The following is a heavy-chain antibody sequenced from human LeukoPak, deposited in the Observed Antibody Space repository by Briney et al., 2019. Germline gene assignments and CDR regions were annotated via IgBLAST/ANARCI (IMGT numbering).Heavy chain of an antibody. D-gene: IGHD2-15*01. V-gene: IGHV1-69*13. CDR3: GGPYCSGGSCYSRVKYGMDV. J-gene: IGHJ6*04. Sequence: ASVKVSCKASGYTFTGYYMHWVRQAPGQGLEWMGGIIPIFGTANYAQKFQGRVTITADESTSTAYMELSSLRSEDTAVYYCGGPYCSGGSCYSRVKYGMDVWGKGTTVTVSS. CDR2: IIPIFGTA. CDR1: GYTFTGYY.